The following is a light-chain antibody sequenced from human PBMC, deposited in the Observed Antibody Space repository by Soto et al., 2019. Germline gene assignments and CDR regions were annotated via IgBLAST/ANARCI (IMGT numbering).Light chain of an antibody. CDR3: QQYNSYSLT. V-gene: IGKV1-5*01. J-gene: IGKJ1*01. Sequence: DIQMTQSPSTLSASVGXRVTITCRASQSISTWLAWYQQKPGKAPKLLIYDASSLQSGVPSRFSGSGSGTEFTLTISSLQPDDFATYYCQQYNSYSLTFGQGTKVDIK. CDR2: DAS. CDR1: QSISTW.